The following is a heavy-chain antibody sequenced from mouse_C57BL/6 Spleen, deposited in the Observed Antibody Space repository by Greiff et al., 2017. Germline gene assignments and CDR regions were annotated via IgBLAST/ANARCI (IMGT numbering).Heavy chain of an antibody. Sequence: EVMLVESEGGLVQPGSSMKLSCTASGFTFSDYYMAWVRQVPEKGLEWVANINYDGSSTYYLDSLKSRFIISRDNAKNILYLQMSSLKSEDTATYYCARAVGNYYLYYFDYWGQGTTLTVSS. CDR1: GFTFSDYY. D-gene: IGHD2-1*01. CDR3: ARAVGNYYLYYFDY. J-gene: IGHJ2*01. CDR2: INYDGSST. V-gene: IGHV5-16*01.